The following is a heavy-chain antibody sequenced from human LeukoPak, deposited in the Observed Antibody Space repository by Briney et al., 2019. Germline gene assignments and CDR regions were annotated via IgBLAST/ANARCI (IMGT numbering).Heavy chain of an antibody. Sequence: GGSLRLSCAASGFTFSNAWMSWVRQAPGKGLEWVGRIKSKTDGGTTDYSAPVKRRFTISRYDSKNTLYLQMNSLKTEDTAVYYCTTVGLYDFWSGYYIPPHYMDVWGKGTTVTVSS. D-gene: IGHD3-3*01. J-gene: IGHJ6*03. CDR3: TTVGLYDFWSGYYIPPHYMDV. CDR2: IKSKTDGGTT. CDR1: GFTFSNAW. V-gene: IGHV3-15*01.